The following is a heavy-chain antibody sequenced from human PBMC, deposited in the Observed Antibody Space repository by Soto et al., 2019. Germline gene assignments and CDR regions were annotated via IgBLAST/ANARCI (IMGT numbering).Heavy chain of an antibody. CDR2: FDPDEAET. CDR3: TTYHGDYNFDH. D-gene: IGHD4-17*01. J-gene: IGHJ5*02. Sequence: QVQLVQSGAEVKKPGASVKVSCKVSGYTLNEVAMHWVRQAPGKGLEWLVGFDPDEAETIYAQHFQGRVTMTEDTSTDTVYMELSSLRSEYTALYFCTTYHGDYNFDHWGQGTLVTVSS. V-gene: IGHV1-24*01. CDR1: GYTLNEVA.